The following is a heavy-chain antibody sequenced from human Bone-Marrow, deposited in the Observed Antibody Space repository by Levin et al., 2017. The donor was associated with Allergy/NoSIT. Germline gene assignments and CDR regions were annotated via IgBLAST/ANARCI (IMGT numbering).Heavy chain of an antibody. Sequence: GGSLRLSCAASGFSFSRHAMHWVRQAPGKGLEWVAFILYYGRNKYYADSVKGRFTISRDNSKNTLYLQMNSLRAEDTAVYYCARDIGEWELLLSAFDIWGQGTMVTVSS. J-gene: IGHJ3*02. CDR2: ILYYGRNK. V-gene: IGHV3-30*04. CDR1: GFSFSRHA. D-gene: IGHD1-26*01. CDR3: ARDIGEWELLLSAFDI.